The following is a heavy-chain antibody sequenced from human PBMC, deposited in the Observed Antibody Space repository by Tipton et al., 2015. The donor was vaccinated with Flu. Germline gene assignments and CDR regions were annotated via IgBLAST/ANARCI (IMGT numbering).Heavy chain of an antibody. CDR1: GASIVSGSYY. CDR3: AKVSALWFDP. CDR2: IYTGGST. V-gene: IGHV4-61*02. Sequence: TLSLTCSVSGASIVSGSYYYNWIRQPAGKGLEWIGRIYTGGSTNYNPSLKSRVTISVDMSKNQLTLKLTSVTAADTAVYYCAKVSALWFDPWGQGTLVTVSS. J-gene: IGHJ5*02.